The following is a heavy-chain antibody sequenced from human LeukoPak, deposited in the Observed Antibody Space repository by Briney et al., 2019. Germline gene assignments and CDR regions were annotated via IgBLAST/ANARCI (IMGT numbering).Heavy chain of an antibody. CDR2: IYSGGST. D-gene: IGHD6-13*01. CDR3: ATPAAGPGAEYSLY. Sequence: PGGSLRLSCAASGFTVSSNYMSWVRQAPGKGLEWVSVIYSGGSTYYADSVKGRFTISRDNSKNTLYVQMNSLRAEDTAVYYCATPAAGPGAEYSLYWGQGTLVIVSS. CDR1: GFTVSSNY. V-gene: IGHV3-53*01. J-gene: IGHJ1*01.